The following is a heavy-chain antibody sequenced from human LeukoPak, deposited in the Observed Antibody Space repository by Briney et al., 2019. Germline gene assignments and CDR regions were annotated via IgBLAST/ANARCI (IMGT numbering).Heavy chain of an antibody. V-gene: IGHV3-21*01. J-gene: IGHJ5*02. D-gene: IGHD6-13*01. CDR1: GFTFSSYG. Sequence: GGSLRLSCAASGFTFSSYGMNRVRQAPGKGLEWVSSISSSSSYIYYADSVKGRFTISRDNAKNSLYLQMNSLRAEDTAVYYCARDSSSWYNWFDPWGQGTLVTVSS. CDR2: ISSSSSYI. CDR3: ARDSSSWYNWFDP.